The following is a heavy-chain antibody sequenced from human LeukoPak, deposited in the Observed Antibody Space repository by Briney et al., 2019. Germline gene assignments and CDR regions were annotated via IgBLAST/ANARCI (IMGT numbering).Heavy chain of an antibody. D-gene: IGHD3-10*01. V-gene: IGHV3-11*04. CDR2: ISNSDGTT. CDR3: ARGGSYSCLDY. Sequence: GGSLRLSCPASGFTFSDDYMTWIRQAPGKGLEWVSYISNSDGTTYYADFVRGRFTISRDNAKKSLYLQMNSLTVEDTAVYYCARGGSYSCLDYWGQGTLVTVSS. CDR1: GFTFSDDY. J-gene: IGHJ4*02.